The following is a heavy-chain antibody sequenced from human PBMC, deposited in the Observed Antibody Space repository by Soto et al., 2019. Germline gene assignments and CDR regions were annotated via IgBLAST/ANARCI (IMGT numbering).Heavy chain of an antibody. CDR2: IYSGGST. CDR3: ARTVVATPYYFDY. J-gene: IGHJ4*02. V-gene: IGHV3-53*01. Sequence: EVQLVESGGGLIQPGGSLRLSCAASGFTVSSNYMSWVRQAPGKGLEWVSVIYSGGSTYYADSVKGRFTISRDNSKNTLYLQMNTLRAEATAVYYCARTVVATPYYFDYWGLGTLVTVSS. CDR1: GFTVSSNY. D-gene: IGHD2-2*01.